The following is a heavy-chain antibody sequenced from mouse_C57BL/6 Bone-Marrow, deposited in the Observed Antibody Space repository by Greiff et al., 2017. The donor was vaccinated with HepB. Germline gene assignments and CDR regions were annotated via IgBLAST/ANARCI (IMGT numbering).Heavy chain of an antibody. J-gene: IGHJ2*01. Sequence: VQLQQPGAELVKPGASVKMSCKASGYTFTSYWITWVKQRPGQGLEWIGDIYPGSGSTNYNEKFKSKATLTVDTSSSTAYMQLSSLTSEDSAVYYCAPYYYGSSYSDYFDYWGQGTTLTVSS. D-gene: IGHD1-1*01. CDR3: APYYYGSSYSDYFDY. CDR2: IYPGSGST. CDR1: GYTFTSYW. V-gene: IGHV1-55*01.